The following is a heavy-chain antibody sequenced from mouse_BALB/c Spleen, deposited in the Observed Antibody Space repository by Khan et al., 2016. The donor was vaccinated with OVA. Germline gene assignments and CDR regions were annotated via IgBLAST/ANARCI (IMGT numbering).Heavy chain of an antibody. Sequence: EVQLQESGPGLVKPSQSLSLTCTVTGYSITSEYVWNWIRQFPGNKLEWMGYINYSGNTRFNPSLKSRASITRDTSKNQFFLQLNSVTTEDIATYYCARKDYYDYDPFPYWGQGTLVTVSA. CDR1: GYSITSEYV. V-gene: IGHV3-2*02. D-gene: IGHD2-4*01. J-gene: IGHJ3*01. CDR3: ARKDYYDYDPFPY. CDR2: INYSGNT.